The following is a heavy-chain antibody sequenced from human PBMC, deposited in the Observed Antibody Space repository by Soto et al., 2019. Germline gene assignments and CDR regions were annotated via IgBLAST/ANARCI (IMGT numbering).Heavy chain of an antibody. Sequence: QVQLQESGPGLVKPSETLSLTCTVSGGSVSSGSYYWSWIRQPPGKGLDWIGYIYYSGSTNYNPSLKSRVTISVDTSKNQFSLKLSSVTAADTAVYYCARYCSSTSCDRFLGGMDVWGQGTTVTVSS. CDR1: GGSVSSGSYY. CDR2: IYYSGST. J-gene: IGHJ6*02. V-gene: IGHV4-61*01. D-gene: IGHD2-2*01. CDR3: ARYCSSTSCDRFLGGMDV.